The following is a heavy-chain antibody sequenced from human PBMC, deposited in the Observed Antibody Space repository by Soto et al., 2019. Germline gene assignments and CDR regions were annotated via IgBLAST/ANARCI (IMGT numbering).Heavy chain of an antibody. V-gene: IGHV4-39*01. CDR1: GGSISSSSYY. J-gene: IGHJ3*02. Sequence: PSETLSLTCTVSGGSISSSSYYWGWIRQPPGKGLEWIGSIYYSGSTYYNPSLKSRVTISVDTSKNQFSLKLSSVTAADTAVYYCARGALDFWSGYTQGAFDIWGQGTMVTVSS. D-gene: IGHD3-3*01. CDR3: ARGALDFWSGYTQGAFDI. CDR2: IYYSGST.